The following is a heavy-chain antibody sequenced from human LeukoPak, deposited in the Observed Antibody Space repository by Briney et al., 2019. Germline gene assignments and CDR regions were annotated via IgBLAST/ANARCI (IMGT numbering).Heavy chain of an antibody. V-gene: IGHV1-69*05. Sequence: GASVKVSCKASGGTFSSYAISWVRQAPGQGLEWMGGIIPIFGTANYAQKFQGRVTITTDESTSIAYMELSSLRSEDTAVYYCARVGSYGSWLYWGQGTLVTVSS. CDR2: IIPIFGTA. D-gene: IGHD5-18*01. J-gene: IGHJ4*02. CDR1: GGTFSSYA. CDR3: ARVGSYGSWLY.